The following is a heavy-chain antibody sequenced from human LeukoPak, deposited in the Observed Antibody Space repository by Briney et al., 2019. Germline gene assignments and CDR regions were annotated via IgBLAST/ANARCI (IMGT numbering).Heavy chain of an antibody. J-gene: IGHJ4*02. CDR2: ISSSGSTI. CDR3: ARDLSVVAATLGRDY. Sequence: GGSLRLSCAASGFTFSDYYMSWIRQAPGKGLEWVSYISSSGSTIYYADSVKGRFTISRDNAKNSLYLQMNSLRAEDTAVYYCARDLSVVAATLGRDYWGQGTLVTVSS. D-gene: IGHD2-15*01. V-gene: IGHV3-11*04. CDR1: GFTFSDYY.